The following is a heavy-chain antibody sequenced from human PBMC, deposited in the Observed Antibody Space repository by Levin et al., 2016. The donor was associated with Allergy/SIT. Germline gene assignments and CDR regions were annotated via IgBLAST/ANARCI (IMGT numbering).Heavy chain of an antibody. D-gene: IGHD4-23*01. J-gene: IGHJ3*02. Sequence: WIRQPPGKGLEWIGYIYYSGSTNYNPSLKSRVTISVDTSKNQFSLKLSSVTAADTAVYYCARAPPYGGNSHDAFDIWGQGTMVTVSS. V-gene: IGHV4-59*01. CDR2: IYYSGST. CDR3: ARAPPYGGNSHDAFDI.